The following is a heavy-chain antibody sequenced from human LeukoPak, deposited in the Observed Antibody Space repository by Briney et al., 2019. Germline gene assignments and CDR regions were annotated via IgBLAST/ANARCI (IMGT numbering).Heavy chain of an antibody. Sequence: GGSLRLSCAAPGFTFSSYSMNWVRQAPGKGLEWVSSISSSSSYIYYADSVKGRFTISRDNAKNSLYLQMNSLRAEDTAVYYCARVGEGATDYWGQGTLVTVSS. J-gene: IGHJ4*02. CDR2: ISSSSSYI. D-gene: IGHD1-26*01. CDR3: ARVGEGATDY. CDR1: GFTFSSYS. V-gene: IGHV3-21*01.